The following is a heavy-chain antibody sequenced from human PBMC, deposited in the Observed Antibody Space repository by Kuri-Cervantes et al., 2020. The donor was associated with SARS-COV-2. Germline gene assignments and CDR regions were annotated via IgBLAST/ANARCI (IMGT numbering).Heavy chain of an antibody. CDR3: ASVSRLGGAAKQYYYYYMDA. V-gene: IGHV4-34*01. CDR2: INHSGST. D-gene: IGHD1-26*01. J-gene: IGHJ6*03. Sequence: SETLSLTCAVYGGSFSGYYWSWIRQPPGKGLEWIGEINHSGSTNYNPSLKSRVTISVDTSKSQFSLKLSSVTAADTAVYYCASVSRLGGAAKQYYYYYMDAWGKGTTVPVSS. CDR1: GGSFSGYY.